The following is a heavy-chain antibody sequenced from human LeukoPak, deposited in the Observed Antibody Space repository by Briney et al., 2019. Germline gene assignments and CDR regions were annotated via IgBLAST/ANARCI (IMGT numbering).Heavy chain of an antibody. CDR1: GFTFSSYW. J-gene: IGHJ5*02. CDR2: IKQDGSEK. Sequence: PGGSLRLSCAASGFTFSSYWMSWVRQAPGKGLEWVANIKQDGSEKYYVDSVKGRFTISRDNAKNSLYLQMNSPRAEDTAVYYCARVAIRTTETTGWFDPWGQGTLVTVSS. D-gene: IGHD1-1*01. CDR3: ARVAIRTTETTGWFDP. V-gene: IGHV3-7*01.